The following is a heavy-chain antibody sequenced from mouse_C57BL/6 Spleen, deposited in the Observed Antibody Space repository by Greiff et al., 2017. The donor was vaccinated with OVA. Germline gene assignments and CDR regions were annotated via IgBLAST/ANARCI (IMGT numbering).Heavy chain of an antibody. CDR3: ARDRHDPYAMDY. V-gene: IGHV3-6*01. CDR1: GYSITSGYY. Sequence: ESGPGLVKPSQSLSLTCSVTGYSITSGYYWNWIRQFPGNKLEWMGYISYDGSNNYNPSLKNRISITRDTSKNQFFLKLNSVTTEDTATYCCARDRHDPYAMDYWGQGTSVTVSS. CDR2: ISYDGSN. J-gene: IGHJ4*01.